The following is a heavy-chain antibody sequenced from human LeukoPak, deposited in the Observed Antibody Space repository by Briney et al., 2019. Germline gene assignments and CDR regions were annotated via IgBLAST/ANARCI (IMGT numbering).Heavy chain of an antibody. J-gene: IGHJ4*02. CDR3: ARTQSQSGSYRYYFAY. CDR1: GGSISSSSYY. D-gene: IGHD1-26*01. CDR2: IYYIRNT. V-gene: IGHV4-61*05. Sequence: SETLSLTCTVSGGSISSSSYYWGWIRQPPGGGLEWIGDIYYIRNTNYNPSLKSRVTMSLDPSKNQFSLKLNSVTAADTAVYYCARTQSQSGSYRYYFAYWGQGTLVTVSS.